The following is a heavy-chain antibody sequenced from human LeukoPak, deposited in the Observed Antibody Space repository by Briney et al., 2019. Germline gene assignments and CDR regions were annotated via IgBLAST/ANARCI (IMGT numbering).Heavy chain of an antibody. V-gene: IGHV3-30*03. CDR2: ITYDGGNK. CDR3: ARDLYYYYMDV. J-gene: IGHJ6*03. Sequence: PGGSLRLSCAAYGFPFSTYSMNWVRQAPGKGLEWVAVITYDGGNKYYADSVKGRFTISRDNSKNTLYLQMNSLRAEDTAVYYCARDLYYYYMDVWGKGTTVTVSS. CDR1: GFPFSTYS.